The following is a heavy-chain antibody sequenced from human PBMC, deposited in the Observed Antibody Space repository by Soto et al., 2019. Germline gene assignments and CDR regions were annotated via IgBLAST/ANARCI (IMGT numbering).Heavy chain of an antibody. V-gene: IGHV1-18*01. D-gene: IGHD6-19*01. J-gene: IGHJ6*02. CDR3: ARDVGSGWYSPADYGMDV. CDR2: ISAYNGNT. Sequence: GASVKVSCKASGYTFTSYCISWVRQAPGQGLEWMGWISAYNGNTNYAQKLQGRVTMTTDTSTSTAYMELRSLRSDDTAVYYCARDVGSGWYSPADYGMDVWGQGTTVTVSS. CDR1: GYTFTSYC.